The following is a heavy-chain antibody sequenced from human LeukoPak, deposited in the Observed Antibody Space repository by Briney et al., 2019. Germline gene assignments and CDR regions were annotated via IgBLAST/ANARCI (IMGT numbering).Heavy chain of an antibody. Sequence: ASVKVSCKASGYTFTGYYMHWVRQAPGQGLEWMGWINPNSGGTNYAQKFQGWVTTTRDTSISTAYMELSRLRSDDTAVYYCARAGSSGWYKPEYYFDYWGQGTLVTVSS. V-gene: IGHV1-2*04. CDR2: INPNSGGT. J-gene: IGHJ4*02. CDR3: ARAGSSGWYKPEYYFDY. D-gene: IGHD6-19*01. CDR1: GYTFTGYY.